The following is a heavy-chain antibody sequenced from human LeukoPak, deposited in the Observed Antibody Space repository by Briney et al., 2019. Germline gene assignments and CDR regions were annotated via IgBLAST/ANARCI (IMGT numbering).Heavy chain of an antibody. J-gene: IGHJ5*02. D-gene: IGHD2-15*01. CDR3: AREDIVVVVAATGMYNWFDP. V-gene: IGHV3-20*04. CDR2: INWNGGST. Sequence: GGSLRLSCAASGFTFDDYGMSWVRQAPGKGLEWVSGINWNGGSTGYADSVKGRFTISRDNAKNSLYLQMNSLRAEDTALYYCAREDIVVVVAATGMYNWFDPWGQGTLVTVSS. CDR1: GFTFDDYG.